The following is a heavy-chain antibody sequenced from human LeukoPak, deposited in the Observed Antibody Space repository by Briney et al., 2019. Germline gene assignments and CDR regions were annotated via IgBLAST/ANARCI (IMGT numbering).Heavy chain of an antibody. CDR3: ARVGYYYDSSGYYPLPHAFDI. CDR1: GGSISSYY. D-gene: IGHD3-22*01. CDR2: IYYSGST. V-gene: IGHV4-59*01. Sequence: SETLSLTCTVSGGSISSYYWSWIRQPPGKGLEWIGYIYYSGSTNYNPSLKSRVTISVDTSKNQFSLKLSSVTAADTAVYYCARVGYYYDSSGYYPLPHAFDIWGQGTMVTVSS. J-gene: IGHJ3*02.